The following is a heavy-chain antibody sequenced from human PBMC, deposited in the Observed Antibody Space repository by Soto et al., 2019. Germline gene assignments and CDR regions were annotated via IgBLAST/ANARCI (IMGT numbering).Heavy chain of an antibody. CDR3: ARVVAATDYYYGMDV. CDR1: GFPLSTSGMC. CDR2: IDWDDDK. D-gene: IGHD2-15*01. V-gene: IGHV2-70*01. Sequence: SGPTLLNPTQTLTLTCTFSGFPLSTSGMCVSWIRQPPGKALEWLALIDWDDDKYYSTSLKTRLTISKDTSKNQVVLTMTNMDPVDTATYYCARVVAATDYYYGMDVCGQGTTVTVSS. J-gene: IGHJ6*02.